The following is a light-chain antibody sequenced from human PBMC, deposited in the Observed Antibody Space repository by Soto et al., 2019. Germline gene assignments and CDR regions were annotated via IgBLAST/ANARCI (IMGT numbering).Light chain of an antibody. J-gene: IGKJ1*01. CDR2: AAS. Sequence: DIQMTQSPSSLSASVGDRVSITCRASQDIDNFLAWYQQKPGKVPTLLIYAASILQSGVPSRFSGTASGTDFTLTISSLQPEDVATYYCQKYNSPPRTFGQGTKVEI. CDR1: QDIDNF. CDR3: QKYNSPPRT. V-gene: IGKV1-27*01.